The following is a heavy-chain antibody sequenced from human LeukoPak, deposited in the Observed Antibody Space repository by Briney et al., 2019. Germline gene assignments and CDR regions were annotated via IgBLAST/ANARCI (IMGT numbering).Heavy chain of an antibody. V-gene: IGHV1-18*01. CDR3: ARGRERWLQLWFFDY. J-gene: IGHJ4*02. CDR2: ISAYNGNT. CDR1: GYTFTTYG. D-gene: IGHD5-24*01. Sequence: GASVKVSCKTSGYTFTTYGISWVRQAPGQGLEWMGWISAYNGNTNYAQKLQGRVTMTTDASTSTAYMELRSLRSDDTAVYYCARGRERWLQLWFFDYWGQGTLVTVSS.